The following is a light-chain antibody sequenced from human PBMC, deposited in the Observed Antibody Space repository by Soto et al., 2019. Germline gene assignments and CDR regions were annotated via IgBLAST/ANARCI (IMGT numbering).Light chain of an antibody. V-gene: IGKV2-30*01. CDR3: MQGRQWPYT. J-gene: IGKJ2*01. CDR1: ESLVDRDGNTF. CDR2: KVS. Sequence: DIVMTQSPRSLPVSLGQPASISCRSSESLVDRDGNTFLSWYQQRPGQSPRRLIHKVSNRDSGVPDRFSGGGSGTDFTLKISWVEAEDVGVYYCMQGRQWPYTFGQGTKLEIK.